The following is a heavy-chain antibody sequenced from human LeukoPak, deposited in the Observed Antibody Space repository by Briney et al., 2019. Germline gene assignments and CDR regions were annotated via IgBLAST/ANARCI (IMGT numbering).Heavy chain of an antibody. CDR3: ARAKRVGANKSYFDY. CDR2: IRNKANSYTT. J-gene: IGHJ4*02. Sequence: GGSLRLSCAASGFTFSDHQMDWVRQAPGKGLEWVARIRNKANSYTTESAASVKGRFIISRDDSRDSLYLQMNSLRAEDTAVYYCARAKRVGANKSYFDYWGQGTLVTVSS. CDR1: GFTFSDHQ. V-gene: IGHV3-72*01. D-gene: IGHD1-26*01.